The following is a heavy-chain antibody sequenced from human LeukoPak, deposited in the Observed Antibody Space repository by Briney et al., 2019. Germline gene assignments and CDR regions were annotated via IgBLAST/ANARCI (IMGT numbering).Heavy chain of an antibody. Sequence: GGSLRLSCAASGFTFSSYAMGWVRQAPGKGLEWVSAISGSGGSTYYADSVKGRFTISRDNSKNTLYLQMSSLRAEDTAVYYCAQEAYYYDSSGYYYGGYYFDYWGQGTLVTVSS. J-gene: IGHJ4*02. CDR3: AQEAYYYDSSGYYYGGYYFDY. CDR2: ISGSGGST. D-gene: IGHD3-22*01. CDR1: GFTFSSYA. V-gene: IGHV3-23*01.